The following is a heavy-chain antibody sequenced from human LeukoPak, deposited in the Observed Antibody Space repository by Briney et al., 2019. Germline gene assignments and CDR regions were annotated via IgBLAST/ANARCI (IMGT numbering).Heavy chain of an antibody. CDR1: GGTFSSYA. J-gene: IGHJ3*02. V-gene: IGHV1-69*05. D-gene: IGHD3-22*01. Sequence: SVKVSCKASGGTFSSYAISWVRQAPGQGLEWMGGIIPIFGTANYAQKFQGRVTITTDESTSTAYMELSSLRPEDTAVYYCARDGEGRYYDSSGLYAFDIWGQGTMVTVSS. CDR2: IIPIFGTA. CDR3: ARDGEGRYYDSSGLYAFDI.